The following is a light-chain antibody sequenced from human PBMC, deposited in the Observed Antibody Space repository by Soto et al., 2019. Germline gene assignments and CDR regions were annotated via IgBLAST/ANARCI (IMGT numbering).Light chain of an antibody. Sequence: EIVLTQSPGTLSLSPGERATLSCRASQSVSSRYLAWYQQRPGQAPRLLLYDASKRATGIPDRFSGSGSGTDFTLTISSLQPEDSATYYCLQDHNYFWTFGQGTKVEIK. J-gene: IGKJ1*01. CDR3: LQDHNYFWT. CDR2: DAS. CDR1: QSVSSRY. V-gene: IGKV3-20*01.